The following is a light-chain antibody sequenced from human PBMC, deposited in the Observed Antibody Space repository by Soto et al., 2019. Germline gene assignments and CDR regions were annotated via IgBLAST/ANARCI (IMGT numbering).Light chain of an antibody. Sequence: QSMLTQPPSASGTPGQRVTISCSGSSSNIGSNVVNWYQQLPGTAPKLVIYDSNQRPSGVPDRFSGSKSGTSASLAISGLQSEDEADYYCAAWDYSLNENVVGIGTKVTVL. CDR1: SSNIGSNV. CDR2: DSN. J-gene: IGLJ1*01. V-gene: IGLV1-44*01. CDR3: AAWDYSLNENV.